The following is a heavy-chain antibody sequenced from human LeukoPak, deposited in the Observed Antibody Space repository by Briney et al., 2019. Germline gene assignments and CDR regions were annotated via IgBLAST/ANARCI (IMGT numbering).Heavy chain of an antibody. CDR2: IYYSGST. D-gene: IGHD3-22*01. J-gene: IGHJ6*02. Sequence: SETPSLTCTVSGGSISSSSYYWGWIRQPPGKGLEWIGSIYYSGSTYYNPSLKSRVTISVDTSKNQFSLKLSSVTAADTAVYYCARTRRYYDSSGYSVWGQGTTVTVSS. CDR3: ARTRRYYDSSGYSV. CDR1: GGSISSSSYY. V-gene: IGHV4-39*01.